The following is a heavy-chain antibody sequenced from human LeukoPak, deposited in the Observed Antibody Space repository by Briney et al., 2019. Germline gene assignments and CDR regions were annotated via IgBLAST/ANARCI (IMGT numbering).Heavy chain of an antibody. Sequence: KPSETLSLTCTVSGGSISSYYWSWIRQPPGKGLEWIGYTYTSGSINYNPSLKSRVTISVDTSKNQFSLKLNSVTAADTAVYYCARHPYSGSSPGSSFDYWGQGTLVTVSS. CDR1: GGSISSYY. J-gene: IGHJ4*02. D-gene: IGHD1-26*01. CDR2: TYTSGSI. V-gene: IGHV4-4*09. CDR3: ARHPYSGSSPGSSFDY.